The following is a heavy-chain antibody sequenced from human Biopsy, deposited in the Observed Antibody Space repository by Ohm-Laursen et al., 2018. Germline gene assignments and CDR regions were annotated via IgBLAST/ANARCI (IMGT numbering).Heavy chain of an antibody. J-gene: IGHJ6*02. D-gene: IGHD3-22*01. CDR2: INHSGRT. CDR1: GESFNGYY. V-gene: IGHV4-34*01. CDR3: VRGVDYYDPYHYYALDV. Sequence: TLSLTCAVYGESFNGYYWSWIRQTPGKGLEWIGEINHSGRTNYNPSLKSRVTISVDTSKNQFSLKVRSVTTADTAVYYCVRGVDYYDPYHYYALDVWGQGTTVTVSS.